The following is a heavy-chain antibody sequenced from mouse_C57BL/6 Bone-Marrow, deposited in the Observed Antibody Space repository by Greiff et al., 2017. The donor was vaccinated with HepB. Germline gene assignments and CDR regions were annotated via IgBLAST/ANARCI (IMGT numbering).Heavy chain of an antibody. V-gene: IGHV1-76*01. CDR1: GYTFTDYY. J-gene: IGHJ2*01. Sequence: VKLMESGAELVRPGASVKLSCKASGYTFTDYYINWVKQRPGQGLEWIARIYPGSGNTYYNEKFKGKATLTAEKSSSTAYMQLSSLTSEDSDVYFCARRGWLLPYFDYWGQGTTLTVSS. CDR2: IYPGSGNT. D-gene: IGHD2-3*01. CDR3: ARRGWLLPYFDY.